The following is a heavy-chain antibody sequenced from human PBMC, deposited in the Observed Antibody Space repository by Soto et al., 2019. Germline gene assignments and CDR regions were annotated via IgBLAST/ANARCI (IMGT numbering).Heavy chain of an antibody. Sequence: QVQLQQWGAGLLKPSETLSLTCAVYGGSFSGYYWSWIRQPPGKGLEWIGEINHSGSTNYNPSLKSRVHISVDTSKNQFSLKLSSVTAADTAVYYCARGRDYLRYFGAKHFAYWGQGTLVTVSS. CDR2: INHSGST. CDR1: GGSFSGYY. J-gene: IGHJ4*02. D-gene: IGHD3-9*01. CDR3: ARGRDYLRYFGAKHFAY. V-gene: IGHV4-34*01.